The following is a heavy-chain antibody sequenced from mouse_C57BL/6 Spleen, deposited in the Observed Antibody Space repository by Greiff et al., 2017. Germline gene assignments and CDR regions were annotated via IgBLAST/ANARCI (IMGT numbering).Heavy chain of an antibody. J-gene: IGHJ3*01. CDR3: AREGDYEAWFAY. CDR1: GYAFTNYL. V-gene: IGHV1-54*01. Sequence: QVQLQQPGAELVRPGTSVKVSCKASGYAFTNYLIEWVKQRPGQGLEWIGVINPGSGGTNYNEKFKGKATLTADKSSSTAYMQLSSLTSEDSAVYFCAREGDYEAWFAYWGQGTLVTVSA. CDR2: INPGSGGT. D-gene: IGHD2-4*01.